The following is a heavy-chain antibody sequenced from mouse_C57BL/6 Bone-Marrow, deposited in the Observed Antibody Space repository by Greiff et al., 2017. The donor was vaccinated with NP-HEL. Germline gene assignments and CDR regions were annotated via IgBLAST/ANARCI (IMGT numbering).Heavy chain of an antibody. Sequence: QVQLKKSGPELVKPGASVKISCKASGYAFSSSWMNWVKQRPGKGLEWIGRIYPGDGDTNYTGKFKGKATLTADKSSSTAYMQLSSLTSEDSAVYFCARSPPLTTVVRRDYYAMDYWGQGASVTVSS. V-gene: IGHV1-82*01. J-gene: IGHJ4*01. CDR3: ARSPPLTTVVRRDYYAMDY. CDR2: IYPGDGDT. CDR1: GYAFSSSW. D-gene: IGHD1-1*01.